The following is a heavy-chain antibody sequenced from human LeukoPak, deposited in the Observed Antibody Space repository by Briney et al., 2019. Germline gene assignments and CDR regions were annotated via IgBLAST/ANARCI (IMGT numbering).Heavy chain of an antibody. CDR3: ANGLKWFDP. D-gene: IGHD4-17*01. Sequence: GGSLRLSCAASGFTVSSNYMSRVRQAPGKGLEWVSVIYSGGSTYYADSVKDSGGSTYYADSVKGRFTISRDNSKNTLYLQMNSLRAEDTAVYYCANGLKWFDPWGQGTLVTVSS. V-gene: IGHV3-53*01. CDR2: IYSGGST. J-gene: IGHJ5*02. CDR1: GFTVSSNY.